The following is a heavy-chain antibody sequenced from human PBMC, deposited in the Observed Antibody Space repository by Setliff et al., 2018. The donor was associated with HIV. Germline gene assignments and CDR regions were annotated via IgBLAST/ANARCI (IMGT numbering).Heavy chain of an antibody. CDR3: ARRIDNSGSLPAKNWFDT. J-gene: IGHJ5*02. D-gene: IGHD3-10*01. V-gene: IGHV4-4*09. CDR2: IFSSGST. Sequence: SEALSLTCTVSGGSISSYCWNWIRQSPGRGLEWIGFIFSSGSTKYNPSLQSRVSISIDTSKNQFSLKLSSVTAADTAVYYCARRIDNSGSLPAKNWFDTWGQGRLVTVSS. CDR1: GGSISSYC.